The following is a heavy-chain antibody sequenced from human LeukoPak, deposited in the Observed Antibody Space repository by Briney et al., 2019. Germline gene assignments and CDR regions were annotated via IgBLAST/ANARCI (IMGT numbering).Heavy chain of an antibody. D-gene: IGHD3-10*01. CDR1: GGSVNSGAYY. J-gene: IGHJ3*02. CDR2: IYSSGSA. CDR3: ARRGPGGRAFDI. V-gene: IGHV4-39*07. Sequence: PSETLSLTCTVSGGSVNSGAYYWSWIRQPPGKGLEWIGNIYSSGSAYYNPSLKSRVTMSVDTSKNQFSLELSSVTAADTAVYYCARRGPGGRAFDIWGQGTMVPVSS.